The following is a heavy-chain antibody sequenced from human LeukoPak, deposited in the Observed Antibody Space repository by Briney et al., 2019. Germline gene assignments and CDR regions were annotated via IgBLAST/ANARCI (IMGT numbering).Heavy chain of an antibody. D-gene: IGHD4-17*01. CDR2: ISGNGGNT. Sequence: PGGSLRLSCVASGFTFSSYGMSWVRQAPGKGLEWVSSISGNGGNTYYADSVKGRFTISRDNAKNTLYLQMNSLRAEDTAVYYCAKRGMWSTVTTFDYWGQGTLVTVSS. V-gene: IGHV3-23*01. J-gene: IGHJ4*02. CDR1: GFTFSSYG. CDR3: AKRGMWSTVTTFDY.